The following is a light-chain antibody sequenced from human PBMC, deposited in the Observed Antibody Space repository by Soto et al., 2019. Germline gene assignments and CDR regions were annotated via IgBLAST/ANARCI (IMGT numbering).Light chain of an antibody. CDR1: QSFSTY. CDR2: GIS. CDR3: QKDNTAPLT. J-gene: IGKJ4*02. Sequence: DFQMTQSPSSLSASVGDRVTITCRASQSFSTYLAWYQQKPGKVPKLLISGISTLQSGVPSRFSGSGYGTEFTLTISNRQPEDVGTCYCQKDNTAPLTFGGGTKVDMK. V-gene: IGKV1-27*01.